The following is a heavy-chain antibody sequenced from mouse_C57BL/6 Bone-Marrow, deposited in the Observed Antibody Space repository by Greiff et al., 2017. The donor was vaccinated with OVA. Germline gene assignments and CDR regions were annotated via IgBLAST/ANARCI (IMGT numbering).Heavy chain of an antibody. CDR3: ARDGYPLYWYFDV. CDR2: ISNLAYSI. D-gene: IGHD2-3*01. J-gene: IGHJ1*03. CDR1: GFTFSDYG. Sequence: EVQGVESGGGLVQPGGSLKLSCAASGFTFSDYGMAWVRQAPRKGPEWVAFISNLAYSIYYADTVTGRFTISRENAKNTLYLEMSSLRSEDTAMYYCARDGYPLYWYFDVWGTGTTVTVSS. V-gene: IGHV5-15*01.